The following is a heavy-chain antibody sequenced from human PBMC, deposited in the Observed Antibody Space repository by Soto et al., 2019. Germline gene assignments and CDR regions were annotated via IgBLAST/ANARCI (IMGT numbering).Heavy chain of an antibody. Sequence: QVQLVQSGAEVKKPGASVKVSCRASGYTFTSYDINWVRQATGQGLEWIGWMNPNSGNTGYAQNFQGRVTMTRDTSIRTAYMELSSLRSEDTAVYYCARRARMGTQLWLPFDYWAQGTLVTVSS. CDR3: ARRARMGTQLWLPFDY. V-gene: IGHV1-8*01. CDR1: GYTFTSYD. D-gene: IGHD5-18*01. J-gene: IGHJ4*02. CDR2: MNPNSGNT.